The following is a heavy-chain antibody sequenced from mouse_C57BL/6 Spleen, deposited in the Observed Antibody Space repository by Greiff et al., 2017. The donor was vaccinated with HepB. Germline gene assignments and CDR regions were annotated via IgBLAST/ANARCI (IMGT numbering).Heavy chain of an antibody. CDR2: INPSNGGT. J-gene: IGHJ2*01. Sequence: VKLQQPGTELVKPGASVKLSCKASGYTFTSYWMHWVKQRPGQGLEWIGNINPSNGGTNYNEKFKSKATLTVDKSSSTAYMQLSSLTSEDSAVYYCASTTVGSYYFDYWGQGTTLTVSS. V-gene: IGHV1-53*01. CDR3: ASTTVGSYYFDY. D-gene: IGHD1-1*01. CDR1: GYTFTSYW.